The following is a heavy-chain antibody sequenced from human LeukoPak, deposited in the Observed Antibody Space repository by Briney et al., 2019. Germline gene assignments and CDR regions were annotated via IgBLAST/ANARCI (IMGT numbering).Heavy chain of an antibody. J-gene: IGHJ4*02. CDR2: IYYSGST. D-gene: IGHD5-12*01. CDR1: GGSISSYY. CDR3: ARERDLGGYDHFDY. V-gene: IGHV4-59*01. Sequence: SETLSLTCTVSGGSISSYYWSWIRQPPGKGLEWIGYIYYSGSTNYNPSLKSRVTISVDTSKNQFSLKLSSVTAADTAVYYCARERDLGGYDHFDYWGLGTLVTVSS.